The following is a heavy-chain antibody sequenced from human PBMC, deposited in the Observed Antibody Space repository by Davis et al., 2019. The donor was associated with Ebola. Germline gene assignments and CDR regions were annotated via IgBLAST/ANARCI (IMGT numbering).Heavy chain of an antibody. Sequence: ASVKVSCKASGYTFTSYAMNWVRQAPGQGLEWMGIINPSGGSTSYAQKFQGRVTMTRDTSTSTVYMELSSLRSEDTAVYYCARDWEIAVAGYYFDYWGQGTLVTVSS. CDR2: INPSGGST. D-gene: IGHD6-19*01. CDR1: GYTFTSYA. J-gene: IGHJ4*02. V-gene: IGHV1-46*01. CDR3: ARDWEIAVAGYYFDY.